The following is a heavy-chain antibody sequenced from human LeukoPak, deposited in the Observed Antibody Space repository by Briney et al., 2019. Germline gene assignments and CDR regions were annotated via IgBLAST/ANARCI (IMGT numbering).Heavy chain of an antibody. J-gene: IGHJ5*02. D-gene: IGHD3-3*01. CDR2: IWYDGSNK. CDR3: ARDFWSGYYVA. V-gene: IGHV3-33*01. CDR1: GFTFSSYG. Sequence: GGSLRLSCAASGFTFSSYGMHWVRQAPGKGLEWVAVIWYDGSNKYYVDSVKGRFSISRDNSKNTLYLQMNSLRAEDTAVYYCARDFWSGYYVAWGQGTLVTVSS.